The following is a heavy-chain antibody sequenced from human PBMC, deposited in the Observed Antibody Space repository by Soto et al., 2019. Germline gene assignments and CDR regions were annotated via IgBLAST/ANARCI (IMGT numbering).Heavy chain of an antibody. J-gene: IGHJ6*02. Sequence: CTVSGGSISSGGYYWSWIRQHPGKGLEWIGYIYYSGSTYYNPSLKSRVTISVDTSKNQFSLKLSSVTAADTAVYYCARDLTGNYGMDVWGQGTTVTVSS. CDR3: ARDLTGNYGMDV. CDR1: GGSISSGGYY. D-gene: IGHD7-27*01. CDR2: IYYSGST. V-gene: IGHV4-31*03.